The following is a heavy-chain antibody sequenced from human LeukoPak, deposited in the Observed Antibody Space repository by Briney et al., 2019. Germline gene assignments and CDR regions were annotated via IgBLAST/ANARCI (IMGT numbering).Heavy chain of an antibody. D-gene: IGHD3-16*01. V-gene: IGHV3-7*01. CDR1: GFTFSSYW. Sequence: GGSLRLSCAASGFTFSSYWMSWVRQAPGKGLEWVANIKQDGSEKQYVDSVKGRFTISRDNAKNSLYLQMNSLRAEDTAVYYCATERAGERPRPLLSYYYMDVWGKGTTVTISS. CDR3: ATERAGERPRPLLSYYYMDV. CDR2: IKQDGSEK. J-gene: IGHJ6*03.